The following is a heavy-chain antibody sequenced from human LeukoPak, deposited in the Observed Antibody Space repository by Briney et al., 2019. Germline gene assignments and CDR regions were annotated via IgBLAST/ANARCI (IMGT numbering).Heavy chain of an antibody. J-gene: IGHJ5*02. V-gene: IGHV3-30*02. CDR2: IRYDGSNN. CDR1: GFTFSSYD. D-gene: IGHD6-19*01. Sequence: GGSLRLSCAASGFTFSSYDIHWVRQAPGKGLEWVAFIRYDGSNNYYADSVKGRFTISRDNAKNTLYLQMNSLRAEDTAVYYCATQSSGCPYHWGQGTLVTVSS. CDR3: ATQSSGCPYH.